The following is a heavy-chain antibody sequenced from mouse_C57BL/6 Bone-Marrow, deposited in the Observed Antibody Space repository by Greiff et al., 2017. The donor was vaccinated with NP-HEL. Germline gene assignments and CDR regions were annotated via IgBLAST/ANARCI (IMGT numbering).Heavy chain of an antibody. V-gene: IGHV5-9-1*02. CDR2: ISSGGDYI. D-gene: IGHD1-1*01. CDR1: GFTFSSYA. CDR3: TRGDYYGSSWYFDV. Sequence: DVMLVESGEGLVKPGGSLKLSCAASGFTFSSYAMSWVRQTPEKRLEWVAYISSGGDYIYYADTVKGRFTISRDNARNTLYLQMSSLKSEDTAMYYCTRGDYYGSSWYFDVWGTGTTVTVSS. J-gene: IGHJ1*03.